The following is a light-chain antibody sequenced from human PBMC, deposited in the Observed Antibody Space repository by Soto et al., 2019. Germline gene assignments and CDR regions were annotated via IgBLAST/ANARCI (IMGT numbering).Light chain of an antibody. CDR3: QSYDSSPSGWV. Sequence: QSVLTQPPSVSGAPGQRVTISCTGSSSNIGAGYDVHWYQQLPGTAPKLLIYGNSNRPSGVPDRFSGSKSGTSASLAITELQAEDEVDYYCQSYDSSPSGWVFGGGTKLTVL. V-gene: IGLV1-40*01. J-gene: IGLJ3*02. CDR1: SSNIGAGYD. CDR2: GNS.